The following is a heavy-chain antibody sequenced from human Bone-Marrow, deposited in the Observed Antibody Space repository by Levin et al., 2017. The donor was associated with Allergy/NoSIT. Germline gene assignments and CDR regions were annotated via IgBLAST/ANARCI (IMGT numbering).Heavy chain of an antibody. CDR2: IKSDGSNI. V-gene: IGHV3-74*01. D-gene: IGHD4-17*01. CDR3: ARGYGGYNPFDY. Sequence: PGGSLRLSCAASGFTFSTYWMHWVRQAPGKGLVWVSRIKSDGSNINYADSVKGRFTISRDNAKNTLYLQMNSLRVEDTAVYYCARGYGGYNPFDYWGQGTLVTVAS. J-gene: IGHJ4*02. CDR1: GFTFSTYW.